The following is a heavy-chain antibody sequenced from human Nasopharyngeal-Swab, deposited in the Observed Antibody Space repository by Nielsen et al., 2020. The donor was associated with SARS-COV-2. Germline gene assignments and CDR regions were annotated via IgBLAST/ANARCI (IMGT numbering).Heavy chain of an antibody. V-gene: IGHV1-24*01. J-gene: IGHJ5*02. CDR2: FDPEDGET. CDR3: ATSPAVVVTEGWFDP. CDR1: GYTLTELS. D-gene: IGHD2-21*02. Sequence: ASVNVSCKVSGYTLTELSMHWVRQAPGKGLEWMGGFDPEDGETIYAQKFQGRVTMTEDTSTDTAYMELSSLRSEDTAVYYCATSPAVVVTEGWFDPWGQGTLVTVSS.